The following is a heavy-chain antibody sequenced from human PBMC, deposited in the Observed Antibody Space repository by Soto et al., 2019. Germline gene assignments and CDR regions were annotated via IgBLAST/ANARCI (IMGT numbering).Heavy chain of an antibody. CDR1: GGSFTSNNW. Sequence: LTCAVSGGSFTSNNWWTWVRQPPGQGLEWIGEIYRTGSTNYNPSLKSRVTISLDKSENQFSLKVTSLTAADTAVYYCASRDPGTSVDYWGQGTLVTV. CDR2: IYRTGST. V-gene: IGHV4-4*02. D-gene: IGHD1-7*01. J-gene: IGHJ4*02. CDR3: ASRDPGTSVDY.